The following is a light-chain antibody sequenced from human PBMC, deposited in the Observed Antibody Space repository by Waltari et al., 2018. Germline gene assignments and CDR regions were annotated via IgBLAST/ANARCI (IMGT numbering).Light chain of an antibody. Sequence: SCRASQGVSRALAWYQQKPGQAPRLLIFGASNRATGIPDRFSGRGSATDFSLTISRLEPEDFAVYYCQHYVRLPATFGRGTKVEIK. CDR2: GAS. V-gene: IGKV3-20*01. J-gene: IGKJ1*01. CDR3: QHYVRLPAT. CDR1: QGVSRA.